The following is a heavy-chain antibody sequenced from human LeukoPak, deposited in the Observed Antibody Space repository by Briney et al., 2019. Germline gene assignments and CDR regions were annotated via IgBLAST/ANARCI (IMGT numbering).Heavy chain of an antibody. CDR1: GFAFSSYW. CDR3: AKGREQWLGTLDY. V-gene: IGHV3-23*01. Sequence: PGGSLRLSCAASGFAFSSYWMSWVRQAPGKGLEWVSAISGSGGSTYCADSVKGRFTISRDNSKNTLYLQMNSLRAEDTAVYYCAKGREQWLGTLDYWGQGTLVTVSS. J-gene: IGHJ4*02. D-gene: IGHD6-19*01. CDR2: ISGSGGST.